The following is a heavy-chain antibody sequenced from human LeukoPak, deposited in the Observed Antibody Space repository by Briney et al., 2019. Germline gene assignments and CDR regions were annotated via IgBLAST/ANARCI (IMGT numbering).Heavy chain of an antibody. CDR1: GFTFSSYS. D-gene: IGHD3-3*02. CDR3: ARSIKSVGFDY. V-gene: IGHV3-21*01. Sequence: GGSLRLSCAASGFTFSSYSMNWVRQAPGKGLEWVSSISSSSSYIYYADSVKGRFTISRDNAKNSLYLQMNSLRAEDTTVYYCARSIKSVGFDYWGQGTLVTVSS. J-gene: IGHJ4*02. CDR2: ISSSSSYI.